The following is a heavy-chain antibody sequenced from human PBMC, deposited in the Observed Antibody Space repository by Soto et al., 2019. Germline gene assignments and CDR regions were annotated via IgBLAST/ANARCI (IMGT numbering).Heavy chain of an antibody. D-gene: IGHD3-22*01. V-gene: IGHV3-53*01. CDR3: ATRPLLPGAP. CDR1: GFTFSSND. Sequence: EVQLVESGGGLIQPGGSLRLSCAASGFTFSSNDMNGVRQAPWKGLEWVSLIYSGGSTYYADSVKGRFTISRDNSKNTLYLQMSSLRAEDTAVYYCATRPLLPGAPWGQGTMVTVSS. J-gene: IGHJ3*01. CDR2: IYSGGST.